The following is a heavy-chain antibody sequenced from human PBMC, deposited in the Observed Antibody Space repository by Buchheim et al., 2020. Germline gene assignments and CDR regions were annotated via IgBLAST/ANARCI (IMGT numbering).Heavy chain of an antibody. D-gene: IGHD5-18*01. CDR3: ARAGYSYGYNYYYYYYMDV. Sequence: EVQLVESGGGLVKPGGSLRLSCAASGFTFSSYSMNWVRQAPGKGLEWVSSISSSSSYMYYADSVKGRFTISRDNAKNSLYLQMNSLRAEDTAVYYCARAGYSYGYNYYYYYYMDVWGKGTT. CDR2: ISSSSSYM. V-gene: IGHV3-21*01. CDR1: GFTFSSYS. J-gene: IGHJ6*03.